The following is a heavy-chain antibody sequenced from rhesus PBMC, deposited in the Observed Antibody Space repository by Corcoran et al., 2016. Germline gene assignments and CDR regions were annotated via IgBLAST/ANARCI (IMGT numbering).Heavy chain of an antibody. CDR1: GFTFRDYY. J-gene: IGHJ4*01. CDR2: ISNGGGST. CDR3: GRADYGVDY. Sequence: EVQLVESGGDLAKPGGSLRLSCAASGFTFRDYYLDWVRQAPGEGMGWVSLISNGGGSTWYADSVKGRFTISRENAKNKLYLQMNSLRAEDTAVYYCGRADYGVDYWGQGVLVTVSS. D-gene: IGHD4-29*01. V-gene: IGHV3-178*01.